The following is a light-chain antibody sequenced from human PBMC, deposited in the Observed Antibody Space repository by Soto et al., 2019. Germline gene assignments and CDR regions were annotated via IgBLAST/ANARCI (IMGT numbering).Light chain of an antibody. CDR3: SSYATSNTLA. J-gene: IGLJ2*01. CDR2: EVS. Sequence: QSALTQPASVSGSPGQSITISCTGTSSDVGRYNYVSWYQQHPGKAPKLMIFEVSNRPSGVSNRFSGSKSGNTASLTISGLQAEDEADYYCSSYATSNTLAFGAGTKLTVL. V-gene: IGLV2-14*01. CDR1: SSDVGRYNY.